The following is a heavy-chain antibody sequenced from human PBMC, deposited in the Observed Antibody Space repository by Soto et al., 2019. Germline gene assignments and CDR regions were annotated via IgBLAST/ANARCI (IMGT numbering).Heavy chain of an antibody. V-gene: IGHV1-18*01. CDR3: ARDSPSSGYYSYWFDP. CDR1: GYTFTSYG. Sequence: ASVKVSCKASGYTFTSYGISWVRQAPGQGLEWMGWNSAYNGNTNYAQKLQGRVTMTTDTSTSTAYMELRSLRSDDTAVYYCARDSPSSGYYSYWFDPWGQGTLVTVSS. J-gene: IGHJ5*02. CDR2: NSAYNGNT. D-gene: IGHD3-22*01.